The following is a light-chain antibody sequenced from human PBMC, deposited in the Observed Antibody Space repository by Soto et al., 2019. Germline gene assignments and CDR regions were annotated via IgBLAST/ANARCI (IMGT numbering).Light chain of an antibody. CDR2: EVS. Sequence: QSALTQPASVSGSPGQSSTISCTGTSSDIGGYNYVSWYQQHPGKAPKLMIHEVSNRSPGVSNRFSGSKSGNTASLSISGLQAEDEADYYCCSCTSSSTLLLGGGTKLTVL. V-gene: IGLV2-14*01. CDR3: CSCTSSSTLL. CDR1: SSDIGGYNY. J-gene: IGLJ2*01.